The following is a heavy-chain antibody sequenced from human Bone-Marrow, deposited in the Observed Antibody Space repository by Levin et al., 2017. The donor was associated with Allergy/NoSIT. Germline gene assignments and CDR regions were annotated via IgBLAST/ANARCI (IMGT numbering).Heavy chain of an antibody. V-gene: IGHV5-51*01. CDR1: GYSFSTYW. CDR3: ARRDLDKIFGMDV. D-gene: IGHD3/OR15-3a*01. J-gene: IGHJ6*02. Sequence: RGESLKISCQGSGYSFSTYWVAWVRQVPGKGLEWMGIIDPGDSDTRYSPSFQGQVTISVDKSINTAYLQWSSLTASDTGIYYCARRDLDKIFGMDVWGQGTTVTVSS. CDR2: IDPGDSDT.